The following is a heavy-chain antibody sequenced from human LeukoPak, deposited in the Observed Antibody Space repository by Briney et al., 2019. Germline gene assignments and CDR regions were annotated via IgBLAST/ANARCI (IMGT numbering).Heavy chain of an antibody. CDR1: GFTVSSNY. Sequence: PGGSLRLSCAASGFTVSSNYMSWVRQAPGKGLEWVSVIYSGFGTYYADSVKGRFTISRDNSKNTLYLQMNSLRAEDTAVYYCARVVGTPDYYFDYWGQGTLVTVSS. V-gene: IGHV3-53*01. CDR3: ARVVGTPDYYFDY. D-gene: IGHD2-21*02. J-gene: IGHJ4*02. CDR2: IYSGFGT.